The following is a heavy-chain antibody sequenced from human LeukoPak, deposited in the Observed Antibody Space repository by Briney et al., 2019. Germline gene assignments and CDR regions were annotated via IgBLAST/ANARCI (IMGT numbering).Heavy chain of an antibody. D-gene: IGHD3-3*01. CDR2: IIPIFGTA. CDR3: ARGNVQFLEWSDWFDP. Sequence: ASVKVSCKASGGTFSSYAISWVRQAPGQGLEWMGGIIPIFGTANYAQKFQGRVTITTDESTSTAYMELSSLRSEDTAVYYCARGNVQFLEWSDWFDPWGQGTLVTVSS. V-gene: IGHV1-69*05. J-gene: IGHJ5*02. CDR1: GGTFSSYA.